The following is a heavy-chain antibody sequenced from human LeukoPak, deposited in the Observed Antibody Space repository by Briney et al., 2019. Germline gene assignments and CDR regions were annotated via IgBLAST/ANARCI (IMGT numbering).Heavy chain of an antibody. CDR1: GGTFSSYA. CDR2: IIPIFGTA. D-gene: IGHD6-19*01. CDR3: ARDSSIAVAGTGYFQH. Sequence: SVKVSCKASGGTFSSYAISWVRQAPGQGLEWMGGIIPIFGTANYAQKFQGRVTITADESTSTAYMGLSSLRSEDTAVYYCARDSSIAVAGTGYFQHWGQGTLVTVSS. V-gene: IGHV1-69*13. J-gene: IGHJ1*01.